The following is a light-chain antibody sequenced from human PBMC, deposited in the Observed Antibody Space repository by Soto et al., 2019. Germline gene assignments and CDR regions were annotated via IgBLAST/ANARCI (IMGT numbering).Light chain of an antibody. CDR2: RDS. CDR1: SSSIGSNY. Sequence: QSVLTQPPSASGTPGQRVTISCSESSSSIGSNYIYWYQQLPGTAPKLLIYRDSQRPSGVPDRFSGSKSGTSASLAISGLRSEEEADYYCAAWDDSLRGWVFGGGTQLTVL. CDR3: AAWDDSLRGWV. V-gene: IGLV1-47*01. J-gene: IGLJ3*02.